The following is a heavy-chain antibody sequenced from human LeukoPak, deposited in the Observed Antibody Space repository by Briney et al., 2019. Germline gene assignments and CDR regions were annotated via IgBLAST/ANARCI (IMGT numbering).Heavy chain of an antibody. J-gene: IGHJ3*02. CDR2: IKQDGSEK. Sequence: QSGGSLRLSCAASGFTFSSYWMSWVRQAPGKGLEWVANIKQDGSEKYYVDSVKGRFTISRDDAKKTLYLQMNSLRAEDTAVYYCLTIVETTIDGFDIWGQGAMVTVSS. V-gene: IGHV3-7*01. D-gene: IGHD1-26*01. CDR3: LTIVETTIDGFDI. CDR1: GFTFSSYW.